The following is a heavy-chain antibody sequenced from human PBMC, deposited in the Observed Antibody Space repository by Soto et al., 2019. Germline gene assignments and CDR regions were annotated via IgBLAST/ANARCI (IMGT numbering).Heavy chain of an antibody. CDR2: ISWNSGSI. V-gene: IGHV3-9*01. CDR1: GFTFDDYA. D-gene: IGHD3-16*01. J-gene: IGHJ3*02. Sequence: GGSLRLSCAASGFTFDDYAMHWVRQAPGKGLEWVSGISWNSGSIGYADSVKGRFTISRDNAKNSLYLQMNSLRAEDTALYYCAKDMTGGPQGAFDIWGQGTMVTVSS. CDR3: AKDMTGGPQGAFDI.